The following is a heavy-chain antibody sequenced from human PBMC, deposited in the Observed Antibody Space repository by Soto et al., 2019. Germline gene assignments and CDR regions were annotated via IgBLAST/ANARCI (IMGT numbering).Heavy chain of an antibody. CDR2: IKQDGSEK. Sequence: GGSLRLSCAASGFTFSSYWMSWVRQAPGKGLEWVANIKQDGSEKYYVDSVKGRFTISRDNAKNSLYLQLNSLRAEDTAVYYCARGSYGDYVDYWGQGTLVTVSS. CDR1: GFTFSSYW. V-gene: IGHV3-7*01. D-gene: IGHD4-17*01. J-gene: IGHJ4*02. CDR3: ARGSYGDYVDY.